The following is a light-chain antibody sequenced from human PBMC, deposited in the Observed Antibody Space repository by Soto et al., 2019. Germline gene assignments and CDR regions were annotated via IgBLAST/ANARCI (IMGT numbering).Light chain of an antibody. CDR3: LQHRSYPWT. Sequence: DIQMTQFPSALSASVGDRVTITCRASQNVNNWLAWYQHKPGKAPQLLIYDASVLETGVPSRFSGSGSGTEFTLAISGLQSDDFATYYCLQHRSYPWTFGQGTKVEIK. CDR1: QNVNNW. V-gene: IGKV1-5*01. J-gene: IGKJ1*01. CDR2: DAS.